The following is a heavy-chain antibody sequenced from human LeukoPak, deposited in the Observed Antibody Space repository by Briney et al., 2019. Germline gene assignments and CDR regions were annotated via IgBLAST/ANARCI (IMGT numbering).Heavy chain of an antibody. CDR2: INHSGST. CDR3: ARVNYYYYYTDV. Sequence: SETLSLTCAVYGGSFSGYYWTWIRQPPGKGLEWIGEINHSGSTNYNPSLKSRVTMSVDTSKNQFSLKLSSVTAADTAVYYCARVNYYYYYTDVWGKGTTVTISS. CDR1: GGSFSGYY. J-gene: IGHJ6*03. V-gene: IGHV4-34*01.